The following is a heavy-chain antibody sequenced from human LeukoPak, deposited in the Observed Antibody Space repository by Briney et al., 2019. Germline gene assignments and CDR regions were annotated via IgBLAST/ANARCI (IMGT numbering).Heavy chain of an antibody. V-gene: IGHV3-66*01. D-gene: IGHD2-15*01. CDR2: IFSGGST. CDR1: GFKVSINY. CDR3: ARDFCSAGSCYLGN. J-gene: IGHJ4*02. Sequence: VGCLRLSCAASGFKVSINYMSCVCQTPGKGVEWVSVIFSGGSTYYADSVKGRFTISRENSKTTMCLQMNSLRVEDTAVYYWARDFCSAGSCYLGNWGQGTLVTVSS.